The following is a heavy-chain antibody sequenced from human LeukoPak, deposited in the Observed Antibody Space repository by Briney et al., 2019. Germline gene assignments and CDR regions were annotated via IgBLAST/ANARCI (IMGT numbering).Heavy chain of an antibody. D-gene: IGHD2-2*01. Sequence: GGSLRLSCAASGFTFSNYGVSWVRQAPGKGLEWVSGIRSAVDTTHYADSVKGRFTISRDNAKNSLFLQMNSLRAEDTAVYYCARDSSTYAGPPDYWGQGTLVTVSS. CDR2: IRSAVDTT. CDR3: ARDSSTYAGPPDY. J-gene: IGHJ4*02. CDR1: GFTFSNYG. V-gene: IGHV3-48*01.